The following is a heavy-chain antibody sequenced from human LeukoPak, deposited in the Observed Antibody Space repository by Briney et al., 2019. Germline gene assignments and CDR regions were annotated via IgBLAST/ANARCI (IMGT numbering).Heavy chain of an antibody. CDR3: ARVCSSTTCYLGVRGDY. CDR2: IRYDGSNK. V-gene: IGHV3-30*02. Sequence: GGSLRLSCAASGFTFSSYGMHWVRQAPGKGLEWVAFIRYDGSNKYYADSVKGRFTTSRDNAKNSLYLQMNSLRAEDTAVYYCARVCSSTTCYLGVRGDYWGQGTLVTVSS. CDR1: GFTFSSYG. J-gene: IGHJ4*02. D-gene: IGHD2-2*01.